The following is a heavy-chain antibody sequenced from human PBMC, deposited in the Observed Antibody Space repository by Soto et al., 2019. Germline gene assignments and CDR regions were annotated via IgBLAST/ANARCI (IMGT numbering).Heavy chain of an antibody. CDR3: ARGGGTLDY. V-gene: IGHV1-46*01. J-gene: IGHJ4*02. CDR1: GYTFIPYA. CDR2: ISPRDGST. Sequence: QVQLVQSGAEVKKSGASVKVSCQASGYTFIPYALYWLRQAPGQGLEWMGIISPRDGSTTYAQKFQGRVTMTRDTSTGTLYMELSSLRSDDTAVYYCARGGGTLDYWGQGTLITVSS.